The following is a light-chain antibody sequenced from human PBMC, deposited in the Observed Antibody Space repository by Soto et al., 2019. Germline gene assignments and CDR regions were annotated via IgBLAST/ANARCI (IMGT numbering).Light chain of an antibody. Sequence: EIVLTQSPATLSLSPGERATLSCRASQRISSDLAWYQQKPGQAPRLFIYDASNRVTGIPARFRGSGSGTDFTLTISTLEPEDFAVYYCQQRSSWPRTFGQGTKVEIK. CDR2: DAS. CDR1: QRISSD. V-gene: IGKV3-11*01. CDR3: QQRSSWPRT. J-gene: IGKJ1*01.